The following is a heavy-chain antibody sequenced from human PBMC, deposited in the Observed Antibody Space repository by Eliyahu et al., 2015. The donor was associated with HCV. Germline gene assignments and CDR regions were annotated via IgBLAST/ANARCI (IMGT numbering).Heavy chain of an antibody. CDR2: ISGSGGST. CDR3: AKFTEPGLQAYSYGSYYFDY. D-gene: IGHD5-18*01. J-gene: IGHJ4*02. CDR1: GFTFSSYA. Sequence: EVQLLESGGGLVQPGGSLRLSCAASGFTFSSYAMSWVRQAPGKGLEWVSAISGSGGSTYYADSVKGRFTISRDNSKNTLYLQMNSLRAEDTAVYYCAKFTEPGLQAYSYGSYYFDYWGQGTLVTVSS. V-gene: IGHV3-23*01.